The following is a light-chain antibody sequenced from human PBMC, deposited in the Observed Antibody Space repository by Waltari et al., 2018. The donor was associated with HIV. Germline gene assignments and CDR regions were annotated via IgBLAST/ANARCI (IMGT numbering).Light chain of an antibody. V-gene: IGLV1-44*01. CDR3: AAWDDSLNGVV. CDR1: RSNIGSNP. J-gene: IGLJ2*01. Sequence: QSVLTRPPSASGTPGQRLTISCSGRRSNIGSNPVNWYQQRPGTAPKRLIYSNNRRPSGVAVRCSVSKSGASASLAISGLQSEDEADYYCAAWDDSLNGVVFGGGTKLTVL. CDR2: SNN.